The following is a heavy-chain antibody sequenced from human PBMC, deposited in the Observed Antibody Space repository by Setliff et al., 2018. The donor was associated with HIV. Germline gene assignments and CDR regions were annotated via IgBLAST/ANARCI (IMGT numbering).Heavy chain of an antibody. Sequence: GGSLRLSCAASGFTFSSYEMNWVRQAPGKGLEWVSYISSSGSTIYYADSVKGRFTISRDNAKNSVSLQMNSLRVEDTAVYYCARDDWTCSDGTCFPITLDYWGQGPLVPVSS. D-gene: IGHD2-15*01. J-gene: IGHJ4*02. CDR3: ARDDWTCSDGTCFPITLDY. V-gene: IGHV3-48*03. CDR1: GFTFSSYE. CDR2: ISSSGSTI.